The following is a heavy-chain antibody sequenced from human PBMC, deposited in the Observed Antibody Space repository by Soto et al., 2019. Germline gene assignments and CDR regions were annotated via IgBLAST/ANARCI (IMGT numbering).Heavy chain of an antibody. Sequence: GGSLRLSCAAYGFTFSSYSMNWVRQAPGKGLEWVSYISSSSSTIYYADSVKGRFTISRDNAKNSLYLQMNSLRAEDTAVYYFARYAYGDYVPPGYWYLDLWGRGTLVTVSS. CDR2: ISSSSSTI. D-gene: IGHD4-17*01. CDR1: GFTFSSYS. J-gene: IGHJ2*01. V-gene: IGHV3-48*01. CDR3: ARYAYGDYVPPGYWYLDL.